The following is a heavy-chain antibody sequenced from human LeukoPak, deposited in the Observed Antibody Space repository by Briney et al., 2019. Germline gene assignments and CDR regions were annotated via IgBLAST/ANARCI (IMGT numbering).Heavy chain of an antibody. CDR1: GFTFSSYA. CDR3: ARPFLTRDYFDY. D-gene: IGHD3-9*01. CDR2: ISYDGSNQ. V-gene: IGHV3-30-3*01. J-gene: IGHJ4*02. Sequence: GGSLRLSCAASGFTFSSYAMHWVRQAPGKGLEWVAVISYDGSNQYYADSVKGRFTISRDNSKNTLYLQMNSLRAEDTAVYYCARPFLTRDYFDYWGQGTLVTVSS.